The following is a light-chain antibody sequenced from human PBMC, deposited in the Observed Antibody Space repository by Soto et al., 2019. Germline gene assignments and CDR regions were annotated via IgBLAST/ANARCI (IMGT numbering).Light chain of an antibody. CDR3: MQTLQTPRT. CDR2: SGS. V-gene: IGKV2-28*01. CDR1: QSLLHSNGYNY. J-gene: IGKJ1*01. Sequence: DIVMTQSPLSLPVTPGEPASISCRSSQSLLHSNGYNYLDWYLQKPGQSPQLLISSGSNRASGVADRVSGSGSGTDFTLKINRVEAEEVGVYYCMQTLQTPRTFGQGTKVEMK.